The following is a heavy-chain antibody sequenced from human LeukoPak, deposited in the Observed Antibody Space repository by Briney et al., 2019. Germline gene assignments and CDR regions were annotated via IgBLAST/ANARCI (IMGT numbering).Heavy chain of an antibody. V-gene: IGHV4-59*12. Sequence: SETLSLTCTVTGDSISSYYWYWFRQPPGKELEWIACIYYSGITHYNPSLKSRVTISLDTSKNQFSLRLSSVTAADTAVYYCAREGIVRTYDQWGQGTLVTVSS. D-gene: IGHD2/OR15-2a*01. J-gene: IGHJ4*02. CDR1: GDSISSYY. CDR3: AREGIVRTYDQ. CDR2: IYYSGIT.